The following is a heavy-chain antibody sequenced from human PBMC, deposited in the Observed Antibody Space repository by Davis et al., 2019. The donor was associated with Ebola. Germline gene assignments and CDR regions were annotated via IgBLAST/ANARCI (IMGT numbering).Heavy chain of an antibody. CDR2: VYPDDPDP. V-gene: IGHV5-51*01. D-gene: IGHD1-1*01. CDR3: GRRMEPGEDLRYSASNWFDS. J-gene: IGHJ5*01. CDR1: GYKFATSW. Sequence: PGGSLRLSCKTSGYKFATSWIGWVRQMPGKGLEWMGIVYPDDPDPRYSPSFRGQVTISVDKSINTAYLQWSSLKASDTAIYYCGRRMEPGEDLRYSASNWFDSWGQGTLVTVS.